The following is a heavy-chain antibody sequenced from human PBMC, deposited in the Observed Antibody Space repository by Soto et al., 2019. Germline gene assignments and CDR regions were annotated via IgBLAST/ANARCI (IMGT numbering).Heavy chain of an antibody. J-gene: IGHJ4*02. D-gene: IGHD3-16*01. Sequence: QVQLVESGGGLVKAGGSLRLSCAASGFTFSDYYMSWIRQAPGKGLEWVSYISSSGSTIYYADSVKGRFTISRDNAKNSLYLQMNSLRAEDTAVYYCARVGARGYEYIWGSPRGLVYWGQGTLVTVSS. CDR3: ARVGARGYEYIWGSPRGLVY. CDR1: GFTFSDYY. CDR2: ISSSGSTI. V-gene: IGHV3-11*01.